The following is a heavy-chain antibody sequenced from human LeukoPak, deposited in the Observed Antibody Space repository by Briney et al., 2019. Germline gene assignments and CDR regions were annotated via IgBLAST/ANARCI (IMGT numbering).Heavy chain of an antibody. CDR2: ISSSSSYI. Sequence: GGSLRLSCAASGFTFSSYAMSWVRQAPGKGLEWVSSISSSSSYIYYADSVKGRFTISRDNAKNSLYLQMNSLRAEDTAVYYCARAKVGYYDSSGAFDYWGQGTLVTVSS. J-gene: IGHJ4*02. V-gene: IGHV3-21*01. D-gene: IGHD3-22*01. CDR1: GFTFSSYA. CDR3: ARAKVGYYDSSGAFDY.